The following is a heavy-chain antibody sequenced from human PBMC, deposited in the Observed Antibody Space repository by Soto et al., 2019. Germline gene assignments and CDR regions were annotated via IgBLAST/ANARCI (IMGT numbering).Heavy chain of an antibody. V-gene: IGHV1-69*01. CDR2: IIPIFGTA. Sequence: QVQLVQSGAEVNKPGSSVKVSCKASGGTFSSYAISWVRQAPGQGLEWMGGIIPIFGTANYAQKLQGRVTITADESTCTAYMELSSLRSEDTAVYYCARGGIVVVAATPWGFDYWGQGTLVTVSS. CDR1: GGTFSSYA. CDR3: ARGGIVVVAATPWGFDY. J-gene: IGHJ4*02. D-gene: IGHD2-15*01.